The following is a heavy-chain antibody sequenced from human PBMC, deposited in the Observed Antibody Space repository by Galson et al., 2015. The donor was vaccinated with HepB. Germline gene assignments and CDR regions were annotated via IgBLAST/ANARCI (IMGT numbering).Heavy chain of an antibody. CDR1: GFTFSSYA. J-gene: IGHJ4*02. CDR3: ANYAKPTYDFWSGYPAHY. Sequence: SLRLSCAASGFTFSSYAMSWVRQAPGKGLEWISAISGSGGSTYYADSVKGRFTISRDNSKNTLYLQMNSLRAEDTAVYYCANYAKPTYDFWSGYPAHYWGQGTLVTVSS. D-gene: IGHD3-3*01. V-gene: IGHV3-23*01. CDR2: ISGSGGST.